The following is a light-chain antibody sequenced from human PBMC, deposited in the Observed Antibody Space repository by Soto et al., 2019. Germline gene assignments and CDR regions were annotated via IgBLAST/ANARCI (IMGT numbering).Light chain of an antibody. CDR2: GAS. J-gene: IGKJ1*01. V-gene: IGKV3-20*01. CDR1: QSVSSY. CDR3: QQYGSSGT. Sequence: EIVLTHSPGTLSLSPGERATLSCRASQSVSSYLAWYQQKPGQAPRLLIYGASNRATGIPDRFSGSGSGTDLTLTISRLEPEDFAVYYCQQYGSSGTFGQGTKVDIK.